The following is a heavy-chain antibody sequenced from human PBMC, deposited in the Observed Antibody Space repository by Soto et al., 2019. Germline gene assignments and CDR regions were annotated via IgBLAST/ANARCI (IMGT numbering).Heavy chain of an antibody. CDR1: GGSFSGYY. CDR3: ARSRIAARPIHFDY. V-gene: IGHV4-34*01. Sequence: QVQLQQWGAGLLKPSETLSLTCAIYGGSFSGYYWSWIRQPPGKGLEWIGEINHSGSTNYNPSLKSRVTISVDTSKNQFSLKLSSVTAADTAVYYCARSRIAARPIHFDYWGQGTLVTVSS. D-gene: IGHD6-6*01. J-gene: IGHJ4*02. CDR2: INHSGST.